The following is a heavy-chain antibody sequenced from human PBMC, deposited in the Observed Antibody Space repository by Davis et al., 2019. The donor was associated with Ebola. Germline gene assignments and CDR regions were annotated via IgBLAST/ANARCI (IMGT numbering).Heavy chain of an antibody. J-gene: IGHJ2*01. V-gene: IGHV5-51*01. Sequence: GESLKISCKGSGYSFSSYWIAWVRQMPGKGLEWMGIILPSDSDTRYNPSFQGQVTISVDKSLNTAYLQWNSLQTSDTAMYYCTTTPLDYSDYSPRWHFDLWGRGTLVTVSS. CDR3: TTTPLDYSDYSPRWHFDL. CDR1: GYSFSSYW. CDR2: ILPSDSDT. D-gene: IGHD4-11*01.